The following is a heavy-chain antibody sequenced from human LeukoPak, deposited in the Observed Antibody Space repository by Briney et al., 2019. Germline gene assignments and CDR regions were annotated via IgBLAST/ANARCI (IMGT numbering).Heavy chain of an antibody. J-gene: IGHJ4*02. D-gene: IGHD6-13*01. CDR1: GFTFSIYG. CDR2: ISSDGNDY. CDR3: AKDVKWGAAAYYFDS. V-gene: IGHV3-30*18. Sequence: GGSLRLSCAASGFTFSIYGLHWVRQAPGKGLEWVAVISSDGNDYHYADSVKGRFTISRDNSKNTLYLQMNSLRAEDTAVYYCAKDVKWGAAAYYFDSWGQGSLVTASS.